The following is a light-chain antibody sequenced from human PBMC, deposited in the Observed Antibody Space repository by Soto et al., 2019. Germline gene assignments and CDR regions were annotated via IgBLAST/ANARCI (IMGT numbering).Light chain of an antibody. J-gene: IGLJ2*01. CDR3: ASWDYSLSGVL. CDR2: RSI. Sequence: QSVLTQPPSASGTPGQRVTISCFGSSSNLASNDAFWYRQLPGRAPKLLINRSIQRPSGVPDRFSGSKSGTSASLAISGLRSEDEDDYYCASWDYSLSGVLFGEGTKLTVL. V-gene: IGLV1-47*01. CDR1: SSNLASND.